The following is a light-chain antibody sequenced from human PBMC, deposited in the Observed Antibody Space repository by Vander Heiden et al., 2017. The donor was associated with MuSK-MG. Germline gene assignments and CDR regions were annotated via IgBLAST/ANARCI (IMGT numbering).Light chain of an antibody. V-gene: IGKV3-15*01. Sequence: EIVMTQSPATLSVSPGERATLSCRASQSVSSNLAWYQQKPGQAPRLLIYAASTRATGIPARFSGSGYGTEFTLTISSRQSEDFAVYYCQQYRNWPPWTFGQGTKVEIK. J-gene: IGKJ1*01. CDR1: QSVSSN. CDR3: QQYRNWPPWT. CDR2: AAS.